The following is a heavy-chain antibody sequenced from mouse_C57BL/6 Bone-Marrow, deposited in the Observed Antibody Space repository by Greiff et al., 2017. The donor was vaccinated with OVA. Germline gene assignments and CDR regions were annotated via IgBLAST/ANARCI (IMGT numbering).Heavy chain of an antibody. D-gene: IGHD2-1*01. V-gene: IGHV2-9-1*01. Sequence: VQLVESGPGLVAPSQSLSITCTVSGFSFTSYAISWVRQPPGKGLEWLGVIWTGGGTNYNSALKSRMSISKDNSKSKVFLKMNSLQTDDTARYYGARRTGNYGGYYAMDYWGQGTPVTVSS. CDR3: ARRTGNYGGYYAMDY. CDR1: GFSFTSYA. J-gene: IGHJ4*01. CDR2: IWTGGGT.